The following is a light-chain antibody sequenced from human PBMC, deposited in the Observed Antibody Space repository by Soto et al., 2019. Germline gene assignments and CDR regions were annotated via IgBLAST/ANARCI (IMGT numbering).Light chain of an antibody. CDR1: QSVSRY. CDR2: DAS. Sequence: EIVLTQSPATQSLSPGERATLSCRASQSVSRYLAWYQQKPGQAPRLLIYDASKRATGIPARFSGSGSGTDFTLTISSLEPEDSAVYYCQQRNNCPLAFGGGTKVEIK. CDR3: QQRNNCPLA. V-gene: IGKV3-11*01. J-gene: IGKJ4*01.